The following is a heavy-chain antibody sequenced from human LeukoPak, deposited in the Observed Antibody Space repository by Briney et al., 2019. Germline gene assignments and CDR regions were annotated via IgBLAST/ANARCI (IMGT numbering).Heavy chain of an antibody. V-gene: IGHV1-69*04. D-gene: IGHD6-13*01. CDR2: IIPILGIA. CDR1: GGTFSSYA. CDR3: ARSSSGGYY. Sequence: GASVKVSCKASGGTFSSYAISWVRQTPGQGLEWMGRIIPILGIANYAQKFQGRVTITADKSTSTAYMELSSLRSEDTAVYYCARSSSGGYYWGQGTLVTVSS. J-gene: IGHJ4*02.